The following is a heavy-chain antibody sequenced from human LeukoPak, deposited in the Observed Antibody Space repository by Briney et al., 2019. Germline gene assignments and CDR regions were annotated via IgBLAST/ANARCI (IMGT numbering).Heavy chain of an antibody. D-gene: IGHD3-10*01. CDR1: GFTFSSYG. CDR2: ISGDGAST. V-gene: IGHV3-23*01. J-gene: IGHJ3*01. CDR3: AKDSYVSGRPLHTFDV. Sequence: GGSLRLSCAASGFTFSSYGMHWVRQAPGKGLEWVSGISGDGASTHYAESVKGQFTISRDNSQNTLFLQMNSLRAEDTAIYYCAKDSYVSGRPLHTFDVWGQGTMVTVSS.